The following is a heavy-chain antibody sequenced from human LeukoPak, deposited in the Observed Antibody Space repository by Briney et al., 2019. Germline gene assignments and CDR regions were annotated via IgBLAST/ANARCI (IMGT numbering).Heavy chain of an antibody. D-gene: IGHD1-26*01. CDR1: GGSISSSSYY. V-gene: IGHV4-39*01. Sequence: PSETLSLTCTVSGGSISSSSYYWGWLRQPPGKGLEWIGNIYYSGSTYYNPSLESRVTISVDTSKNQFSLKLSSVTAADTAVYYCARRSGSYVYWGQGTLVTVSS. CDR3: ARRSGSYVY. CDR2: IYYSGST. J-gene: IGHJ4*02.